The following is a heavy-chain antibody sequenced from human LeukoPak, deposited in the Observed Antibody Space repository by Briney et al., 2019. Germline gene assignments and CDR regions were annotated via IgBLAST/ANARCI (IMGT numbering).Heavy chain of an antibody. J-gene: IGHJ4*02. Sequence: SETLSLTCTVSGGSISSYDWSWIRQPPGKGLEWIGYIYYSGSTNYNPSLKSRVTISVDTSKNQFSLKLSSVTAADTAVYYCARTHEYYYDSSGYYFDYWGQGTLVTVSS. CDR1: GGSISSYD. CDR3: ARTHEYYYDSSGYYFDY. D-gene: IGHD3-22*01. V-gene: IGHV4-59*01. CDR2: IYYSGST.